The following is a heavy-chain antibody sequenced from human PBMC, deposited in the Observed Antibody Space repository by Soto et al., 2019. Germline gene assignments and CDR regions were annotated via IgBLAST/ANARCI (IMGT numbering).Heavy chain of an antibody. CDR1: GYTFTSSG. CDR3: ERDCNSNWFDP. D-gene: IGHD1-1*01. V-gene: IGHV1-18*01. J-gene: IGHJ5*02. CDR2: ISAYNGNT. Sequence: ASVKLSCKASGYTFTSSGISWVRQAPGQGLEWMGWISAYNGNTNYAQKLQGRVTMTTDTSTSTAYMELRSLRSDDTAVYYCERDCNSNWFDPCRQVTLVTVSA.